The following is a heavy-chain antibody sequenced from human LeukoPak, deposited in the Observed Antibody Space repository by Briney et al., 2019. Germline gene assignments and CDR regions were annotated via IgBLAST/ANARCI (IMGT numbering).Heavy chain of an antibody. CDR1: GFTFGSYA. CDR3: ARDPSIAAAGLYYFDY. V-gene: IGHV3-30*04. D-gene: IGHD6-13*01. Sequence: GGSLRLSCAASGFTFGSYAMHWVRQAPGKGLEWVAVISYDGSNKYYADSVKGRFTISRDNSKNTLYLQMNSLRAEDTAVYYCARDPSIAAAGLYYFDYWGQGTLVTVSS. CDR2: ISYDGSNK. J-gene: IGHJ4*02.